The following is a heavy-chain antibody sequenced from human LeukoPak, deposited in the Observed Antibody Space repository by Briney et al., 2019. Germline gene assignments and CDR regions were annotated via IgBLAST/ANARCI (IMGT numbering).Heavy chain of an antibody. CDR3: ARQESRNYYFEGLDY. CDR2: IRCDGSNR. CDR1: GFTFSSYA. Sequence: GGSLRLSCAASGFTFSSYAMHWVRQAPGKGLEWVAFIRCDGSNRYYADSVKGRFTISRDNSKNALYLQMNSLKPDDTAVYSCARQESRNYYFEGLDYWGQGTLVTVSS. D-gene: IGHD3-22*01. J-gene: IGHJ4*02. V-gene: IGHV3-30*02.